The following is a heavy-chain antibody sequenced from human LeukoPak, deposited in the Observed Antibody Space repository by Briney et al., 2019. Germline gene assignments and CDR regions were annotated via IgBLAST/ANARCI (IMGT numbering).Heavy chain of an antibody. CDR1: GFTFSSYR. CDR3: ARDRTYDFWSGPSLAYGMDV. J-gene: IGHJ6*02. Sequence: GGSLRLSCAASGFTFSSYRMNWVRQAPGKGLEWVSSISSSSSYIYYADSVKGRFTISRDNAKNSLYLQMNSLRAEDTAVYYCARDRTYDFWSGPSLAYGMDVWGQGTTVTVSS. CDR2: ISSSSSYI. D-gene: IGHD3-3*01. V-gene: IGHV3-21*01.